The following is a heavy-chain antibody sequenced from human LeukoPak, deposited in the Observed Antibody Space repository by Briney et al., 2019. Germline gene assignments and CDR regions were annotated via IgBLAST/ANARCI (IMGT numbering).Heavy chain of an antibody. CDR2: ISSSGSTI. CDR1: GFTFSSYE. V-gene: IGHV3-48*03. Sequence: PGGSLRLSCAASGFTFSSYEMNWVRQAPGKGLEWVSYISSSGSTIYYADSVKGRFTISRDNAKNSLYLQMNSLRAEDTAVYYCARDRTAGWAHDAFDIWGQGTMVTVSS. J-gene: IGHJ3*02. CDR3: ARDRTAGWAHDAFDI. D-gene: IGHD6-19*01.